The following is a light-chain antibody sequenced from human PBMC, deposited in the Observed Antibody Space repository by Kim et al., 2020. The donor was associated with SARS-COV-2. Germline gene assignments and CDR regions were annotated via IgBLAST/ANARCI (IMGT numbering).Light chain of an antibody. CDR1: SSNIGSNT. Sequence: QRVTLSCSGASSNIGSNTVNWYQQVPGTAPKLLIYSNNQRPSGVPDRVSGSKSGTSASLAISGLQSEDEADYYCAAWDDSLNIYVFGSGTKVTVL. CDR3: AAWDDSLNIYV. J-gene: IGLJ1*01. CDR2: SNN. V-gene: IGLV1-44*01.